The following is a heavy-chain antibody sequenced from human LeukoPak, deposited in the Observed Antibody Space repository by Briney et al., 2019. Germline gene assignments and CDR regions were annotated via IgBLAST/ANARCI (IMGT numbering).Heavy chain of an antibody. J-gene: IGHJ4*02. D-gene: IGHD3-22*01. CDR1: GVSIRSGSHY. Sequence: TSETLSLTCTVSGVSIRSGSHYWAWIRQPPGKGLEWIGSIYYSGSTYYNPSLENRVTISIDTSKNHFSLKLSSLSAADTSVYYCAKRDDSGGNLVDLWGQGALVTVS. CDR3: AKRDDSGGNLVDL. CDR2: IYYSGST. V-gene: IGHV4-39*02.